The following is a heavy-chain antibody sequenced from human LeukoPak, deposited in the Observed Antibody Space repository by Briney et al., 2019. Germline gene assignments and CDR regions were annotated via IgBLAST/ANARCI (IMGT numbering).Heavy chain of an antibody. V-gene: IGHV3-23*01. CDR2: IIGSSGST. J-gene: IGHJ4*02. Sequence: GGSLRLSCVASGFSFNNYAMNWVRQAPGKGLEWVSLIIGSSGSTFYADSVKGRFTISRDKSKYTLYLQMNSLRAEDTAVYYCAKGAYDYIEIAYFDYWGQGSLVTVSS. CDR3: AKGAYDYIEIAYFDY. CDR1: GFSFNNYA. D-gene: IGHD5-12*01.